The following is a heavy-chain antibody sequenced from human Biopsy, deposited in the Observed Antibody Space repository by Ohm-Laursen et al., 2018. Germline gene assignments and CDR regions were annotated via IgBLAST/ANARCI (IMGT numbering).Heavy chain of an antibody. CDR2: ISGNSDII. V-gene: IGHV3-23*01. D-gene: IGHD4-17*01. J-gene: IGHJ4*02. CDR3: FLAAAQTVTHFDY. CDR1: GFTFSSYA. Sequence: SLRLSCTASGFTFSSYAMTWFRQAPGKGLEWVSTISGNSDIIYDTDSVKGRFTISRDNTKNTLYLQLNSMRADDTAVYYCFLAAAQTVTHFDYWGQGTLVTVSS.